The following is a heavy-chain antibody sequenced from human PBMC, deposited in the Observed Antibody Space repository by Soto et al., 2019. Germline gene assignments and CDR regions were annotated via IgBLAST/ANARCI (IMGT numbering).Heavy chain of an antibody. J-gene: IGHJ6*02. CDR2: ISYDGSNK. CDR3: ARAMVRGVYYYYGMDV. Sequence: QVQLVESGGGVVQPGRSLRLSCGASGFTFSSYAMHWVRQAPGKGLEWVAVISYDGSNKYYADSVKGRFTISRDNSKNTLYLQMNSLRAEDTAVYYCARAMVRGVYYYYGMDVWGQGTTVTVSS. CDR1: GFTFSSYA. D-gene: IGHD3-10*01. V-gene: IGHV3-30-3*01.